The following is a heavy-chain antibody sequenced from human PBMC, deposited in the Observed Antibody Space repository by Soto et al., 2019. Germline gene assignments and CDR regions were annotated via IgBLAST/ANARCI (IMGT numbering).Heavy chain of an antibody. J-gene: IGHJ6*02. Sequence: GASVKVSCKASGGTFSSYTISWVRQAPGQRLECMGRIIPILGIANYAQKFQGRVTITADKSTSTAYMELSSLRSEDTAVYYCARDPGDTAMVTRNYYYGMDVWGQGTTVTVSS. CDR3: ARDPGDTAMVTRNYYYGMDV. CDR2: IIPILGIA. V-gene: IGHV1-69*04. D-gene: IGHD5-18*01. CDR1: GGTFSSYT.